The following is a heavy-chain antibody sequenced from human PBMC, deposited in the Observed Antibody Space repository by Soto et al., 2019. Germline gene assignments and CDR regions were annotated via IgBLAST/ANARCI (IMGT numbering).Heavy chain of an antibody. V-gene: IGHV3-30*18. CDR2: ISYDGSNK. CDR3: AKDQGSSAYYDSSGYYSGPWYYYYGMDV. CDR1: GFTFSSYG. J-gene: IGHJ6*02. D-gene: IGHD3-22*01. Sequence: GGSLRLSCAASGFTFSSYGMHWVRQAPGKGLEWVAVISYDGSNKYYADSVKGRFTISRDNSKNTLYLQMNSLRAEDTAVYYCAKDQGSSAYYDSSGYYSGPWYYYYGMDVWGQGTTVTVSS.